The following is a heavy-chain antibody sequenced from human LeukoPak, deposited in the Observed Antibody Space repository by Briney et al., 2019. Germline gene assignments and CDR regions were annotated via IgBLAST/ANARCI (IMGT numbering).Heavy chain of an antibody. J-gene: IGHJ4*02. D-gene: IGHD3-10*01. CDR1: GFTFSDYY. Sequence: GGSLRLSCAGSGFTFSDYYMNWIRQAPGKGLEWVSDISSGASTTYYADSVKGRFTISRDNAKNSLYLQMNSLRAEDTAVYYCAIARFTRDYWGQGTLVTVSS. CDR3: AIARFTRDY. CDR2: ISSGASTT. V-gene: IGHV3-11*01.